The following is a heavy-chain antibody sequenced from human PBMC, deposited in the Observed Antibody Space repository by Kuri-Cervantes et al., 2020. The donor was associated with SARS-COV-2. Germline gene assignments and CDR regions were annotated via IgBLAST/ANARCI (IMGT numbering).Heavy chain of an antibody. J-gene: IGHJ4*02. CDR2: ISGSGSYI. V-gene: IGHV3-21*01. CDR1: GFTFDDYG. Sequence: GESLKISCAASGFTFDDYGMSWVRQAPGKGLEWVSSISGSGSYIYYADSVKGRFTISKESGENSLYLHMNSLRGDDTAVYYCARDGTSDIVVVPAAPRVLWWFDYWGQGTLVTVSS. CDR3: ARDGTSDIVVVPAAPRVLWWFDY. D-gene: IGHD2-2*01.